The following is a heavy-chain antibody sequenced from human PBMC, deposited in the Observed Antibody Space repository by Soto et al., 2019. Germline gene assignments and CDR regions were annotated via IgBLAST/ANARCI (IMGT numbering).Heavy chain of an antibody. CDR3: AKSLGQLPPHSNWFDP. V-gene: IGHV3-23*01. J-gene: IGHJ5*02. CDR1: GFTFSSYA. Sequence: GESLKISCAASGFTFSSYAMSWVRQAPGKGLEWVSAISGSGGSTYYADSVKGRFTISRDNSKNTLYLQMNSLRAEDTAVYYCAKSLGQLPPHSNWFDPWGQGTLVTVSS. CDR2: ISGSGGST. D-gene: IGHD2-2*01.